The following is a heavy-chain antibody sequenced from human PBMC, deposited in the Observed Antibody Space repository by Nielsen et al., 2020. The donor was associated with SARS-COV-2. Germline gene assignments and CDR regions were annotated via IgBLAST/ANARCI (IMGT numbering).Heavy chain of an antibody. J-gene: IGHJ2*01. D-gene: IGHD4-23*01. Sequence: GESLKISCAASGFTFSSYAMSWVRQAPGKGLEWVANIKQDGSEEYYGDSVKGRFTISRDNAKNSLYLQMNSLRAEDTAVYYCARLGNAAWYFDLWGRGTLVTVSS. CDR2: IKQDGSEE. V-gene: IGHV3-7*03. CDR1: GFTFSSYA. CDR3: ARLGNAAWYFDL.